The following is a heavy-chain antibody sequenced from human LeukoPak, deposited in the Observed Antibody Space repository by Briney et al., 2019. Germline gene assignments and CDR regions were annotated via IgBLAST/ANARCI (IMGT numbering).Heavy chain of an antibody. J-gene: IGHJ4*02. Sequence: SETLSLTCAVYGGSFSGYYYSWIRQPPGKGLEWIGEINHSGYTNYDPSLKSRVIISVDTSKNHLSLKLGSVTAADTAVYYCARALRHSYDYLYWGRGSLVPVSS. CDR1: GGSFSGYY. V-gene: IGHV4-34*01. CDR2: INHSGYT. CDR3: ARALRHSYDYLY. D-gene: IGHD5-12*01.